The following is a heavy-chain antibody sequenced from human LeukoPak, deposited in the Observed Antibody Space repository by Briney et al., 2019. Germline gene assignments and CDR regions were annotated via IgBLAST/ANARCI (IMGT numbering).Heavy chain of an antibody. Sequence: GGSLRLSCAASGFTFSSYAMSWVRQVPGKGLEWVSSISGSSSYIYYADSVKGRFTISRDNAKNSLYLQMNSLRAEDTAVYYCASAYGDYSSFDYWGQGTLVIVSS. D-gene: IGHD4-17*01. CDR1: GFTFSSYA. CDR3: ASAYGDYSSFDY. CDR2: ISGSSSYI. V-gene: IGHV3-21*01. J-gene: IGHJ4*02.